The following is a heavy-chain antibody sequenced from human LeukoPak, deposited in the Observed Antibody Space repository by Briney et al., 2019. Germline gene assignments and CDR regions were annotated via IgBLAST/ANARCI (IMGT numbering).Heavy chain of an antibody. CDR3: ARGQRLGELSYYYYYYMDV. CDR1: GYTFTSYG. Sequence: ASVKVSCKASGYTFTSYGISWVRQAPGQGLEWMGWISAYNGNTNYAQKLQGRVTMTTDTSTSTAYMELRSLRSDDTAVYYCARGQRLGELSYYYYYYMDVWGKGTTVTVSS. CDR2: ISAYNGNT. J-gene: IGHJ6*03. D-gene: IGHD3-16*02. V-gene: IGHV1-18*01.